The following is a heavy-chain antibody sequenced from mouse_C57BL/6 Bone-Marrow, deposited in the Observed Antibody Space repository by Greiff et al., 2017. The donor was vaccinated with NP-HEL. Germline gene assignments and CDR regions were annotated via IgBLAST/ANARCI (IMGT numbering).Heavy chain of an antibody. Sequence: QVTLKESGPGILQPSQTLRLTCSFSGFSLSTFGMGVGWIRPPTGQGLEWLAHIWWDADKYYTPALKSRLTISKDTSKNQLFLKIANVYTADTATYYGARIQILRFLYAMDYWGQGTSVTVSS. CDR3: ARIQILRFLYAMDY. D-gene: IGHD1-1*01. CDR2: IWWDADK. V-gene: IGHV8-8*01. J-gene: IGHJ4*01. CDR1: GFSLSTFGMG.